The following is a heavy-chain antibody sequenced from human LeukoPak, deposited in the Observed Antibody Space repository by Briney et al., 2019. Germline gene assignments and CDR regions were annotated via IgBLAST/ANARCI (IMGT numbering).Heavy chain of an antibody. J-gene: IGHJ4*02. V-gene: IGHV1-18*01. CDR2: ISAYNGNT. D-gene: IGHD3-10*01. CDR1: GYTFTSYG. CDR3: ASWGITMVRGPLDY. Sequence: ASVKVSCKASGYTFTSYGISWVRQAPGQGLEWMGWISAYNGNTNYAQKLQGRVTMTTDTSTSTAYMELRSLRSDDTAVYYCASWGITMVRGPLDYWGQGTLVTVSS.